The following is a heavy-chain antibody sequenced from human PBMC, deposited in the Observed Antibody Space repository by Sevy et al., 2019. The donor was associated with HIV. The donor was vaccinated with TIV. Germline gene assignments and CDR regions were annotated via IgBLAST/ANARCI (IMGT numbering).Heavy chain of an antibody. Sequence: GGSLRLSCEVSGLSVTNNGMHWVRQAPGKGLEWVAVISNDGINKYYGDSVKGRFIISRDASKNTLYLQMNILRIEDTAVYYCAKDFTGFYGMDVWGQGTTVTVSS. CDR2: ISNDGINK. D-gene: IGHD3-9*01. J-gene: IGHJ6*02. CDR3: AKDFTGFYGMDV. V-gene: IGHV3-30*18. CDR1: GLSVTNNG.